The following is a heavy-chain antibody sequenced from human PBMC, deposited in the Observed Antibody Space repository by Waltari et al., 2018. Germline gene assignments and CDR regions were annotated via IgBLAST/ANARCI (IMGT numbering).Heavy chain of an antibody. CDR2: IYYSGSA. CDR3: ARGSGDYSFYYYYYYMDV. CDR1: GGSISSYY. J-gene: IGHJ6*03. V-gene: IGHV4-59*01. D-gene: IGHD4-17*01. Sequence: QVQLQESGPGLVKPSETLSLTCTVSGGSISSYYWSWIRKPPGKGLEWIGYIYYSGSANYNPPLRSRVTIAVDPSKNQFSLNLGSVTAADTAVYYCARGSGDYSFYYYYYYMDVWGKGTTVTVSS.